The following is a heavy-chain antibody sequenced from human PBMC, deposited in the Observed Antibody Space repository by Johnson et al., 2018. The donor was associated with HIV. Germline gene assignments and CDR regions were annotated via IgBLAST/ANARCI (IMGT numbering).Heavy chain of an antibody. CDR3: ARAPQTYNGNYMMAFDM. Sequence: QVQLMESGGGLVKPGGSLRLSCAASGFNFNDNYMAWIRQAPGKGLEWVSYISSSGSTIYYADSVKGRLTISRDNAKNSLYLQMNSLRAEDTAVYYCARAPQTYNGNYMMAFDMWGQGTMVTVSP. CDR2: ISSSGSTI. D-gene: IGHD1-7*01. J-gene: IGHJ3*02. CDR1: GFNFNDNY. V-gene: IGHV3-11*04.